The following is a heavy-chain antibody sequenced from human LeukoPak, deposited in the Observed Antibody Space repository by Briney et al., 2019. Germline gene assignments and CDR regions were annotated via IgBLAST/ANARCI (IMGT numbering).Heavy chain of an antibody. CDR3: GRDLIGTAASWDC. Sequence: GGSLRLSCAASGFTFSSYGMHWVRQAPGKGLEWVAVISYDGSNKYYADSVTGRFTISRDSSKNTLYLQMNSLRVEDTAVYYCGRDLIGTAASWDCWGQGTLVTVSS. CDR1: GFTFSSYG. J-gene: IGHJ4*02. D-gene: IGHD6-25*01. V-gene: IGHV3-30*03. CDR2: ISYDGSNK.